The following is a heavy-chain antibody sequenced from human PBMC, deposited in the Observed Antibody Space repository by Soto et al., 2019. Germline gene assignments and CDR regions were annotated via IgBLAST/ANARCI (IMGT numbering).Heavy chain of an antibody. V-gene: IGHV4-31*03. CDR1: GGSISSGGYY. D-gene: IGHD3-10*01. Sequence: SETLSLTCTVSGGSISSGGYYWNWIRQHPGKGLEWIGYIYYIGSTYYNPSLKSRVTISVDTSKNQFSLKLNSMTAADTAVYYCARHNYGSGSTYFDYWGQGTLVTVSS. J-gene: IGHJ4*02. CDR2: IYYIGST. CDR3: ARHNYGSGSTYFDY.